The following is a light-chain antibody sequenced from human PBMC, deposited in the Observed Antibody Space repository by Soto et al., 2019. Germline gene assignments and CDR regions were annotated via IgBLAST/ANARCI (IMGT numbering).Light chain of an antibody. CDR1: QSISSW. CDR2: KAS. V-gene: IGKV1-5*03. J-gene: IGKJ1*01. Sequence: DIQMTQSPSTLSASVGDRVTITCRASQSISSWLAWYQQKPGKAPKLLIYKASSVESGVPSRFSGSGSGTEFTVTISSLQTDDFADYFCQQYNIYWTCGQGNKVEIK. CDR3: QQYNIYWT.